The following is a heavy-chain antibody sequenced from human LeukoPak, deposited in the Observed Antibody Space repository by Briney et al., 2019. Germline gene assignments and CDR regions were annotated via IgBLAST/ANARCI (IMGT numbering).Heavy chain of an antibody. J-gene: IGHJ4*02. CDR1: GFTFSSYA. Sequence: GGSLRLSCAASGFTFSSYAVSWVRQAPGKGLEWVSAISSSGGSTYYADSVKGRFTISRDNAKNSLYLQMNSLRAEDTAVYYCARDSGQRPVDYWGQGTLVTVSS. D-gene: IGHD6-25*01. V-gene: IGHV3-23*01. CDR3: ARDSGQRPVDY. CDR2: ISSSGGST.